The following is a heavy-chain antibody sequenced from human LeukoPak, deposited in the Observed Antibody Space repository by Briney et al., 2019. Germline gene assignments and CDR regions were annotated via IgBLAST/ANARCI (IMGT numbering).Heavy chain of an antibody. Sequence: GGSLRVSCAASGFTFSRYYMHWVRQAPGKGLVWVPRINSDGSSTTYADSVKGRFTISRDNAKNTLYLQMNSLKVEDTAVYYCTRVCVGDEYSSSGYWGQGTLVTVSS. CDR1: GFTFSRYY. V-gene: IGHV3-74*01. CDR2: INSDGSST. J-gene: IGHJ4*02. CDR3: TRVCVGDEYSSSGY. D-gene: IGHD6-13*01.